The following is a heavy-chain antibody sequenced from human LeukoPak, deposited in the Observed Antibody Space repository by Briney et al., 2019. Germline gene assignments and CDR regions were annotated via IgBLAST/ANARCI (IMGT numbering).Heavy chain of an antibody. Sequence: GGSLRLSCAASGFTFSSNAMSWVRQAPGKGLEWVSSISSSSSYIYYADSVKGRFTISRDNAKNSLYLQMNSLRAEDTAVYYCARLAVGWFDPWGQGTLVTVSS. D-gene: IGHD2-2*01. CDR2: ISSSSSYI. CDR3: ARLAVGWFDP. J-gene: IGHJ5*02. V-gene: IGHV3-21*01. CDR1: GFTFSSNA.